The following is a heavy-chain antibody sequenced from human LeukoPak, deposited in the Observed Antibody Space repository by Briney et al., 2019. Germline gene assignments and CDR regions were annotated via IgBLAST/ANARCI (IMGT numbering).Heavy chain of an antibody. Sequence: PGGSLRLSCAASGFTFSSYSMNWVRQAPGKGLEWVSSISSSSSYIYYADSVKGRFTISRDNSKNTLYLQMNSLRAEDTAVYYCAKVAVAGPFDYWGQGTLVTVSS. CDR1: GFTFSSYS. CDR3: AKVAVAGPFDY. J-gene: IGHJ4*02. CDR2: ISSSSSYI. D-gene: IGHD6-19*01. V-gene: IGHV3-21*04.